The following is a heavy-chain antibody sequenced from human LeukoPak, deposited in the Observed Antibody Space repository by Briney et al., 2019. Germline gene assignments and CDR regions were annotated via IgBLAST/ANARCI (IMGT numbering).Heavy chain of an antibody. Sequence: ASVKVSCKASGYTFTSYGISWVRQAPGQGLEWMGWISAYNGNTNYAQKLQGRVTMTTDTSTSTAYMELRSLRSEDTAVYYCARGYYDSSGYYLAYYYYYGMDVWGQGTTVTVSS. CDR1: GYTFTSYG. CDR2: ISAYNGNT. CDR3: ARGYYDSSGYYLAYYYYYGMDV. V-gene: IGHV1-18*01. J-gene: IGHJ6*02. D-gene: IGHD3-22*01.